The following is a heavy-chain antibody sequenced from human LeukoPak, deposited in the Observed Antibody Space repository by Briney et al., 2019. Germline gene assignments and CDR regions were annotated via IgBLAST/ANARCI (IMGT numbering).Heavy chain of an antibody. CDR3: ARAVGGPFDY. D-gene: IGHD3-16*01. Sequence: SETLSLTCTVSGGSISSGGYYWSWIRQHPGKGLEWIGYIYYSGSTYYNPSLKSRVTISVDTSKNQFSLKLSSVTAAGTAVYYCARAVGGPFDYWGQGTLVTVSS. CDR1: GGSISSGGYY. CDR2: IYYSGST. J-gene: IGHJ4*02. V-gene: IGHV4-31*03.